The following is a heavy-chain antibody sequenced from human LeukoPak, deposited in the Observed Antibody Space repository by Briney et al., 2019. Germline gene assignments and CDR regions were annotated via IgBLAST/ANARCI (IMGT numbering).Heavy chain of an antibody. CDR3: ARDFRYCSGGSCEAFDY. CDR1: GFTFSSYA. D-gene: IGHD2-15*01. V-gene: IGHV3-48*04. CDR2: ISSSGSTI. J-gene: IGHJ4*02. Sequence: GGSLRLSCAASGFTFSSYAMSWVRQAPGKGLEWVSYISSSGSTIYYADSVKGRFTISRDNAKNPLYLQMNSLRAEDTAVYYCARDFRYCSGGSCEAFDYWGQGTLVTVSS.